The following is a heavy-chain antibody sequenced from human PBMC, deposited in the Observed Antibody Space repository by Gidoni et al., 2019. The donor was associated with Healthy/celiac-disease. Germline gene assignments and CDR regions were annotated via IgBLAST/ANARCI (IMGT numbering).Heavy chain of an antibody. Sequence: QVQLVESGGGVVQHGRSLRLSCAASGFTFSSYGMHWVRQAPGKGLEWVAVIWYDGSNKYYADSVKGRFTISRDNSKNTLYLQMNSLRAEDTAVYYCARDYGDYMGDYYYYYMDVWGKGTTVTVSS. D-gene: IGHD4-4*01. CDR2: IWYDGSNK. V-gene: IGHV3-33*01. CDR1: GFTFSSYG. J-gene: IGHJ6*03. CDR3: ARDYGDYMGDYYYYYMDV.